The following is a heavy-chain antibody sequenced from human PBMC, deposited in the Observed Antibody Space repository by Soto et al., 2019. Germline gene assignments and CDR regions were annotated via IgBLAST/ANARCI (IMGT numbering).Heavy chain of an antibody. CDR3: ASPDRIRFYY. Sequence: SETLSLTCTVSGGSVSSGSYYWSWIRQHPGWGLEWIGYIYYSGSTYYNPSLKSRVTISVDTSKNQFSLKLSSVTAADTAVYYCASPDRIRFYYWGQGTLVTVSS. V-gene: IGHV4-31*03. J-gene: IGHJ4*02. CDR2: IYYSGST. D-gene: IGHD4-17*01. CDR1: GGSVSSGSYY.